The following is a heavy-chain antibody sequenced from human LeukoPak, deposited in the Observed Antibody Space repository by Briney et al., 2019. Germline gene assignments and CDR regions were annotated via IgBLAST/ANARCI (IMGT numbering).Heavy chain of an antibody. Sequence: ASVKVSCKTSGYKLTSYGIIWVRQAPGQGLEWMGRISGDNANTAYAESFQGRVTMTTDASTSTAYMDLRSLRSDDTAVYFYAREHIRYYLDRYSNVLKWVIDHWGQGTLVIVSS. J-gene: IGHJ4*02. CDR2: ISGDNANT. V-gene: IGHV1-18*01. CDR3: AREHIRYYLDRYSNVLKWVIDH. D-gene: IGHD1-26*01. CDR1: GYKLTSYG.